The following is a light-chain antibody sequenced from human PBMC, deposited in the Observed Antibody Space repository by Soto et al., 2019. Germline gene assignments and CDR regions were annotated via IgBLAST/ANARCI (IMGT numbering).Light chain of an antibody. J-gene: IGKJ1*01. V-gene: IGKV3-20*01. Sequence: VLTQSPGTLSLSPGERVTLSCRADKSVSNTLLTWFQQKPGQAPRLLIFGTSNRAPGIPDRFSGSGSGTDFTLTISRLEPDDFAVYYCQHYVDSSWTFGQGTKVEI. CDR3: QHYVDSSWT. CDR2: GTS. CDR1: KSVSNTL.